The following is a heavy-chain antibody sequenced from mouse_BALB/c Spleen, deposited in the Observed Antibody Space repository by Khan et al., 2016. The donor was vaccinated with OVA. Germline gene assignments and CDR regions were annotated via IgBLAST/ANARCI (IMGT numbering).Heavy chain of an antibody. Sequence: VQLQQSGPELVKPGASVRMSCKASGYTFTDYYMKWMKQSHGKSLEWIGDINPDNGDTFYNQKFKGKATLTVDKSSTTAYMQINSLTSEDSAVYYCARGLFDVWGAGTTVAVSS. V-gene: IGHV1-19*01. CDR1: GYTFTDYY. CDR3: ARGLFDV. J-gene: IGHJ1*01. CDR2: INPDNGDT.